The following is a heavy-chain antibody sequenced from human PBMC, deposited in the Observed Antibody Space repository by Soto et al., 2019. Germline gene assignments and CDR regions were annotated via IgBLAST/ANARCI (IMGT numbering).Heavy chain of an antibody. CDR1: GGTFSSYA. CDR3: ARVKGSLRYFDFNAFDI. J-gene: IGHJ3*02. Sequence: QVQLVQSGAEVKKPGSSVKVSCKASGGTFSSYAISWVRQAPGQGLEWMGGIIPIFGTANYAQKFQGRVTITADESTSTAYMELSSLRSEDTAVYYCARVKGSLRYFDFNAFDIWGQGTMVTVSS. D-gene: IGHD3-9*01. CDR2: IIPIFGTA. V-gene: IGHV1-69*01.